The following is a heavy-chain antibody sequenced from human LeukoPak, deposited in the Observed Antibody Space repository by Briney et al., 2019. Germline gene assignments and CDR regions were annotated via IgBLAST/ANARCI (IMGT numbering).Heavy chain of an antibody. Sequence: AASVKVSCKASGGTFTGYYMHWVRQAPGQGLEWMGWINPNSGGTNYAQKFQGRVTMTRDTSISTAYMELSRLRSDDTAVYYCARDRGPYVWGSLYYFDYWGQGTLVTVSS. V-gene: IGHV1-2*02. D-gene: IGHD3-16*01. CDR1: GGTFTGYY. J-gene: IGHJ4*02. CDR2: INPNSGGT. CDR3: ARDRGPYVWGSLYYFDY.